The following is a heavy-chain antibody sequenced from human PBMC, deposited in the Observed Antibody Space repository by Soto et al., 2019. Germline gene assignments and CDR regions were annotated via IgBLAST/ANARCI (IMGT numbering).Heavy chain of an antibody. V-gene: IGHV3-30*03. Sequence: GGSLRLSCAASGFGFSSYGMHWVRQAPGKGLEWVAVISYDGSNKYYADSVKGRFTISRDNSKNKLYLQMSSLRAEDTAVYYCATPAHDYTNYYYYYGMDAWGQGTTVTVSS. CDR2: ISYDGSNK. CDR3: ATPAHDYTNYYYYYGMDA. D-gene: IGHD4-4*01. J-gene: IGHJ6*02. CDR1: GFGFSSYG.